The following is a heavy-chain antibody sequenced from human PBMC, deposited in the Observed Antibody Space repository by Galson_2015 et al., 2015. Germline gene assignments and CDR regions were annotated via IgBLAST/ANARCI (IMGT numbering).Heavy chain of an antibody. J-gene: IGHJ4*02. D-gene: IGHD5-12*01. CDR2: IKSKSDGATT. Sequence: SLRLSCAASGFIFTNAWMSWVRQAPGKGLEWVGRIKSKSDGATTEYAASVKGRFTISRDDSKSIAYLQMNSLKTEDTAVYYCTRVPSGYDGTWGHFDYWGQGTLVTVSS. CDR3: TRVPSGYDGTWGHFDY. CDR1: GFIFTNAW. V-gene: IGHV3-15*01.